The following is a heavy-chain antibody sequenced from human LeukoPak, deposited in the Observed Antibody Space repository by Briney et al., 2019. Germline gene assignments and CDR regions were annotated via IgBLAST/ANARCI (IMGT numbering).Heavy chain of an antibody. J-gene: IGHJ4*02. CDR1: GYTFTGYY. D-gene: IGHD3-22*01. CDR3: ARDLTYYYDSSGYYLYY. Sequence: ASVKVSFKASGYTFTGYYMHWVRQAPGQGLEWMGWINPNSGGTNYAQKFQGRVTMTRDTSISTAYMELSRLRSDDTAVYYCARDLTYYYDSSGYYLYYWGQGTLVTVSS. V-gene: IGHV1-2*02. CDR2: INPNSGGT.